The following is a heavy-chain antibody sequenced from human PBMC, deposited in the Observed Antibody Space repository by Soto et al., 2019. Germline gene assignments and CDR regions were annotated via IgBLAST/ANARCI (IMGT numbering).Heavy chain of an antibody. CDR1: GYTVTSYG. J-gene: IGHJ5*02. CDR2: ISAYNGNK. Sequence: ASVKVSCKASGYTVTSYGISGVRQAPGQGLEWMGWISAYNGNKNYAQKLQGRVTMTTDTSTSTAYMELRSLRYDDTAVYYSARDWRGFDPWGQGTLVTVSS. D-gene: IGHD3-3*01. CDR3: ARDWRGFDP. V-gene: IGHV1-18*04.